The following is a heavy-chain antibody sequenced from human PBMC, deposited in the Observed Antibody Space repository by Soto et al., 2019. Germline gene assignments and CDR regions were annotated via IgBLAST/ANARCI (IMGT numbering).Heavy chain of an antibody. CDR3: ARDILTGYYRSYGMDV. Sequence: ASVKVACKASGYTFTSYGSSWVRQDPGQGLEWMGWISAYNGNTNYAQKLQGRVTMTTDTSTSTAYMELRSLRSDDTAVYYCARDILTGYYRSYGMDVWGQGTTVTAP. J-gene: IGHJ6*02. D-gene: IGHD3-9*01. V-gene: IGHV1-18*01. CDR2: ISAYNGNT. CDR1: GYTFTSYG.